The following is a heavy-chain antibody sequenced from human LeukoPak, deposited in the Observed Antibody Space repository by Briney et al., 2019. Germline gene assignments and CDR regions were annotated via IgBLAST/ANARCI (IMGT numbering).Heavy chain of an antibody. CDR1: GGSISSSSYY. V-gene: IGHV4-39*07. D-gene: IGHD3-3*01. J-gene: IGHJ5*02. CDR3: ARAHYDFWSANWFDP. CDR2: IYHSGST. Sequence: SETLSLTCTVSGGSISSSSYYWGWIRQPPGKGLEWIGSIYHSGSTNYNPSLKSRVTISVDKSKNQFSLKLSSVTAADTAVYYCARAHYDFWSANWFDPWGQGTLVTVSS.